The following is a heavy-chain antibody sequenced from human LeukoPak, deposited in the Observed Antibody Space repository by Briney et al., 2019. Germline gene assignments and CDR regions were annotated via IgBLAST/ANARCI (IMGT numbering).Heavy chain of an antibody. CDR2: IYHTGST. J-gene: IGHJ4*02. D-gene: IGHD4-17*01. V-gene: IGHV4-38-2*02. CDR1: STFIDNDY. Sequence: PSETLSLTCTVSSTFIDNDYWAWIRQPPGKGLEWIGSIYHTGSTYFNPSLQSRVTISVDTSKNQFSLKLTSVTASDTAVYYCARDFVYGDRTSLDYWGQGTLVTVSS. CDR3: ARDFVYGDRTSLDY.